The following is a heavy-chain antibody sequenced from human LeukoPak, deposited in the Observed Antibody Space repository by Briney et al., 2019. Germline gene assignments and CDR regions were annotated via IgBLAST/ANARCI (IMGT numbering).Heavy chain of an antibody. D-gene: IGHD3-9*01. V-gene: IGHV4-39*01. CDR2: VYSTGTT. CDR1: GGSVNTTPYY. CDR3: ARLPTGYPNWFDS. Sequence: KPSETRSLTCTVSGGSVNTTPYYWAWIRQPPGKGLEWIGNVYSTGTTYYNASLRSRATISVDTSKNQFSLNLNSVTAADTAIYFCARLPTGYPNWFDSWGQGILVTVSS. J-gene: IGHJ5*01.